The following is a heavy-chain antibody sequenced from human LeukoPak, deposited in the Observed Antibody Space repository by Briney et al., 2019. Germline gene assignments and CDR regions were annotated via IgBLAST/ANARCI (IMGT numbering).Heavy chain of an antibody. CDR1: GGIFSTYA. Sequence: SVKVSCKASGGIFSTYAINWVRQGPGQGLEWMGRIIPILGLANSALNFQGRVTITADKSTTTAYMELSSLRPEDTAMYYCAKVRGSDAFDIWGQGTMVTVSS. V-gene: IGHV1-69*04. D-gene: IGHD3-10*01. J-gene: IGHJ3*02. CDR3: AKVRGSDAFDI. CDR2: IIPILGLA.